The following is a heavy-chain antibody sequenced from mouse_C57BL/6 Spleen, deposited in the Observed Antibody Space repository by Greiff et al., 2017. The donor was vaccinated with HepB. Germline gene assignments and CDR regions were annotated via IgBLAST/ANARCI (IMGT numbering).Heavy chain of an antibody. CDR2: IYPGDGDT. D-gene: IGHD1-1*01. J-gene: IGHJ2*01. CDR3: ARPYYGSSLYYFDY. V-gene: IGHV1-80*01. CDR1: GYAFSSYW. Sequence: VQLQQSGAELVKPGASVKISCKASGYAFSSYWMNWVKQRPGKGLEWIGQIYPGDGDTNYNGKFKGKATLTADKSSSTAYMQLSSLTSEDSAVYFCARPYYGSSLYYFDYWGQGTTLTVSS.